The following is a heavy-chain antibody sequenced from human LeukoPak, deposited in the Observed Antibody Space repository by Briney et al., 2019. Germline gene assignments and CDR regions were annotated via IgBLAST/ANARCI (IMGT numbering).Heavy chain of an antibody. CDR3: ARGTGARPNPIDY. CDR1: GYTLTELS. V-gene: IGHV1-24*01. J-gene: IGHJ4*02. D-gene: IGHD1-1*01. Sequence: ASVKVSCKVSGYTLTELSMHWVRQAPGKGLEWMGGFDPEDGETIYAQKLQGRVTMTTDTSTSTAYMELRSLRSDDTAVYYCARGTGARPNPIDYWGQGTLVTVSS. CDR2: FDPEDGET.